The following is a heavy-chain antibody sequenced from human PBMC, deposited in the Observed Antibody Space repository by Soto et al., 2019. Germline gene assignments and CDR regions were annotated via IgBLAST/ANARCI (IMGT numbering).Heavy chain of an antibody. Sequence: QLQRQESGSGLVKPSQTLSLTWAVSGGCISSGGCSWSWIRQPPGKALEWIGYIYHSGSTYYNPSLKSRVTISVDRSKNQFSLKLSSVSAADTAVYYCARVPGPWGQGTTVTVSS. CDR3: ARVPGP. V-gene: IGHV4-30-2*01. CDR1: GGCISSGGCS. CDR2: IYHSGST. J-gene: IGHJ6*02.